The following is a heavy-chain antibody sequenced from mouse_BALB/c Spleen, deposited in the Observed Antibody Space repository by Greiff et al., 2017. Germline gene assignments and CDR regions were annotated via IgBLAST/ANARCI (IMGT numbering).Heavy chain of an antibody. J-gene: IGHJ3*01. CDR1: GFAFSSYD. D-gene: IGHD1-1*01. CDR2: ISSGGGST. V-gene: IGHV5-12-1*01. CDR3: ARPDYYGSSYPAWFAY. Sequence: EVKLMESGGGLVQPGGSRKLSCAASGFAFSSYDMSWVRQTPEQRLEWVAYISSGGGSTYYPDTVKGRFTISRDNAKNTLYLQMSSLKSEDTAMYYCARPDYYGSSYPAWFAYWGQGTLVTVSA.